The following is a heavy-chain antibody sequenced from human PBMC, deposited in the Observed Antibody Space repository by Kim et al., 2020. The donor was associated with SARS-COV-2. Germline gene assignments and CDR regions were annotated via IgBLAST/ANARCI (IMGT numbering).Heavy chain of an antibody. V-gene: IGHV3-7*01. CDR3: TSGTEH. CDR2: DGAEK. D-gene: IGHD2-8*02. Sequence: DGAEKYYVDSVKGRFTISRDNAHSALSLQMNSLRVDDTAVYYCTSGTEHWGQGTLVTVSS. J-gene: IGHJ1*01.